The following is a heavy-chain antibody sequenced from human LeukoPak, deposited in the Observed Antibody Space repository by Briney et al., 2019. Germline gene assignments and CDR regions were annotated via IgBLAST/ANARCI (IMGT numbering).Heavy chain of an antibody. Sequence: AGGSLRLSCAASGFTFSSYAMSWVRQAPGKGLEWVSAISGSGGSTYYADSVKGRFTISRDNSKNTLYLQMNSLRAEDTAVYYCAKGGDIVGVVAAAYYYGMDVWGQGTTVTVSS. CDR3: AKGGDIVGVVAAAYYYGMDV. J-gene: IGHJ6*02. D-gene: IGHD2-15*01. CDR2: ISGSGGST. CDR1: GFTFSSYA. V-gene: IGHV3-23*01.